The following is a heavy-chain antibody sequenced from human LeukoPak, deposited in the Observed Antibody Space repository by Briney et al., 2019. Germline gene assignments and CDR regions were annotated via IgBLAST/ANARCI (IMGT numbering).Heavy chain of an antibody. V-gene: IGHV3-48*03. J-gene: IGHJ6*02. Sequence: GGALRLSCAASGCTFSSSGMNWVRQAPGKGVEGVSYISSSGSTISYAGSVKGRFTLSTDTPQNSLYLQMTSLRADDTAVYYCARAFSGSFGDMAVWGQGTTVTVSS. CDR2: ISSSGSTI. CDR1: GCTFSSSG. D-gene: IGHD1-26*01. CDR3: ARAFSGSFGDMAV.